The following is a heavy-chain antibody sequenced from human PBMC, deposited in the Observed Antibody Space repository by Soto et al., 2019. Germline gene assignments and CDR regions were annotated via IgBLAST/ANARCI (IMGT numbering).Heavy chain of an antibody. CDR1: GDSIRSYY. CDR2: ISNSGST. CDR3: TRGGSGYSSTWAAS. J-gene: IGHJ5*02. Sequence: QVQLQESGPGLVKPSETLSLTCSVSGDSIRSYYWSWFRQPPGKGLEWIGYISNSGSTKYNPSLKSRVTMSMDTSKNQFSLRMTSVTAADKAFYYCTRGGSGYSSTWAASWGQGILVTVSS. D-gene: IGHD6-13*01. V-gene: IGHV4-59*01.